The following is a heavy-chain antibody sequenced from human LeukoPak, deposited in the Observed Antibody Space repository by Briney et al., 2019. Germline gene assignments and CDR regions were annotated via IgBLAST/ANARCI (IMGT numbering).Heavy chain of an antibody. CDR1: GFTFSDYW. D-gene: IGHD2-2*01. V-gene: IGHV3-74*01. J-gene: IGHJ4*02. CDR2: INGDGSSA. Sequence: PGESLRLSCVASGFTFSDYWMDWVRQLPAKGLGWVSRINGDGSSASYAESVKGRFTISRDNAKNTMYLKMDRLRGEDTAVYYCARELGYCGHTRCHKPLDFWGQGTLATVSS. CDR3: ARELGYCGHTRCHKPLDF.